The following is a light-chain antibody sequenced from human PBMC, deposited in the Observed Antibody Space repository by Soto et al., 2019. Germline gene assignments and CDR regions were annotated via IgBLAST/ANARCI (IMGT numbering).Light chain of an antibody. Sequence: DIQMTQSPSTLSASVGDRVTITCRASQSISSWLSWYQQKPGKAPKRLIYKASSLESGVPSRFSCSGSGTEFTLTIRSLQPDDFGTYYFQQYNSYLYTFGQGNTLEIK. J-gene: IGKJ2*01. CDR3: QQYNSYLYT. CDR2: KAS. V-gene: IGKV1-5*03. CDR1: QSISSW.